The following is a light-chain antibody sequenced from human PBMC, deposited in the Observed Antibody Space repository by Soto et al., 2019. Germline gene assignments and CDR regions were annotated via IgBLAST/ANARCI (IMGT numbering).Light chain of an antibody. Sequence: DIQMTQSPSSLSASVGDRVTITCRASQGIRNYLAWYQQRPGKVPTLLIYAASTSQSGVPSRFSGSGSGTHFTLTISSLQPEDVATYYCQKYNSAPLTFGQGTRLEIK. CDR3: QKYNSAPLT. CDR2: AAS. V-gene: IGKV1-27*01. CDR1: QGIRNY. J-gene: IGKJ5*01.